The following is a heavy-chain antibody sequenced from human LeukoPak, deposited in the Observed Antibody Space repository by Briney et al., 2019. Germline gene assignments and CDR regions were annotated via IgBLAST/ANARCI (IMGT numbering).Heavy chain of an antibody. CDR2: ILGNNVKT. CDR1: GFTFSSYA. V-gene: IGHV3-23*01. Sequence: GGSLRLSCAASGFTFSSYAMHWVRQAPGQGLEWVSIILGNNVKTYAESVKGRFTISRDNSKNTLYLQMDSLRAEDTAVYYCAKDRRPDGFYNFDSWAQGTLVTVSS. J-gene: IGHJ4*02. CDR3: AKDRRPDGFYNFDS. D-gene: IGHD5-24*01.